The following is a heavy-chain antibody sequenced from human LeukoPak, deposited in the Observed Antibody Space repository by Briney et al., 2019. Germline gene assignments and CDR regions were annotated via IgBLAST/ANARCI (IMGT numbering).Heavy chain of an antibody. Sequence: PGGSLRLSCAASGFIFSDYSINWIRQAPGKGLEWVSYISSSGYHTNYADSVKGRFTISRDNAKNSLYLQMNSLRAEDTAVYYCVGVVVTVTAAFDIWGQGTMVTVSS. CDR1: GFIFSDYS. J-gene: IGHJ3*02. CDR2: ISSSGYHT. V-gene: IGHV3-11*03. CDR3: VGVVVTVTAAFDI. D-gene: IGHD2-21*02.